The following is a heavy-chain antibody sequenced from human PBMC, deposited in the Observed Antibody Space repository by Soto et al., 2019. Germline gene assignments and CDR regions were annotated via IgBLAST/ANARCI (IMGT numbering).Heavy chain of an antibody. CDR3: ARISSWYRFDP. CDR2: IFSNDEK. D-gene: IGHD6-13*01. V-gene: IGHV2-26*01. Sequence: QVTLKESGPVLVKPTETLTLTCTVSGFSLSNARMGVSWIRQPPGKAQEWLAHIFSNDEKSYSTSLKSRLTISKDTSKSQVVLTMTNMDPVDTATYYCARISSWYRFDPWGQGTLVTVSS. CDR1: GFSLSNARMG. J-gene: IGHJ5*02.